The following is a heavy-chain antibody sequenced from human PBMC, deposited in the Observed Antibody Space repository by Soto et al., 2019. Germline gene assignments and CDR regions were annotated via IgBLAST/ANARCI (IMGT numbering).Heavy chain of an antibody. V-gene: IGHV1-3*01. CDR3: ARTSGYYSYDY. J-gene: IGHJ4*02. D-gene: IGHD3-3*01. CDR2: INAGNGNT. Sequence: QVQLVQSGAEVKKPGASVKVSCKTSGYTFTSYAMHWVRQAPGQRLEWMGWINAGNGNTKYSQKFQGRVTITRDTSASTAYTGLGSLRSEDTAVYYCARTSGYYSYDYWGQGTLVTVSS. CDR1: GYTFTSYA.